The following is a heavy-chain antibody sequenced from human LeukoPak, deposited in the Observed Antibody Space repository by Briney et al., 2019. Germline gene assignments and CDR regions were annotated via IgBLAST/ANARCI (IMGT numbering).Heavy chain of an antibody. V-gene: IGHV3-7*01. CDR3: ARETEYSYGYYYYYYMDV. J-gene: IGHJ6*03. CDR1: GFTFSSYW. D-gene: IGHD5-18*01. CDR2: IKQDGSEK. Sequence: QPGGSLRLSCAASGFTFSSYWMSWVRQAPGKGLEWVANIKQDGSEKYYVDSVKGRFTISRDNAKNSLYLQMNSLRAEDTAVYYCARETEYSYGYYYYYYMDVWGKGTTVTVSS.